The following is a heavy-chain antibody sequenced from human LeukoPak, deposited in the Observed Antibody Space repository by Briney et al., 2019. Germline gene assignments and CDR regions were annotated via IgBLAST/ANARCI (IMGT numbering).Heavy chain of an antibody. V-gene: IGHV3-30*18. CDR3: AKAGGLGSGSYYNAPFDP. J-gene: IGHJ5*02. CDR1: GFTFSSYG. CDR2: ISYDGSNK. D-gene: IGHD3-10*01. Sequence: PGGSLRLSCAASGFTFSSYGMHWVRQAPGKGLEWVAVISYDGSNKYYADSVKGRFTISRDNSKNTLYLQMNSLRAEDTAVYYCAKAGGLGSGSYYNAPFDPWGQGTLVTVSS.